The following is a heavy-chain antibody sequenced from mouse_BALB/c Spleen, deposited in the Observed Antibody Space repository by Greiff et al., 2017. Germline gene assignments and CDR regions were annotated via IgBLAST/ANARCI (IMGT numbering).Heavy chain of an antibody. V-gene: IGHV7-3*02. J-gene: IGHJ2*01. CDR3: ARDREETYYFDY. CDR2: IRNKANGYTT. CDR1: GFTFTDYY. Sequence: EVMLVESGGGLVQPGGSLRLSCATSGFTFTDYYMSWVRQPPGKALEWLGFIRNKANGYTTEYSASVKGRFTISRDNSQSILYLQMNTLRAEDSATYYCARDREETYYFDYWGQGTTLTVSS.